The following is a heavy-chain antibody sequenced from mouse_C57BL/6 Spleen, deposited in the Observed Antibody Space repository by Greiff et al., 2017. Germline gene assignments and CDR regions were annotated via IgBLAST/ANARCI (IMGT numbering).Heavy chain of an antibody. V-gene: IGHV1-54*01. Sequence: QVQLQQSGAELVRPGTSVKVSCKASGYAFTNYLIEWVKQRPGQGLEWIGVINPGSGGTNYNEKFKGKATLTADNSASTAYMQLSSLTSEYSAVYFCARSAFYWYFDVWGTGTTVTVSS. CDR3: ARSAFYWYFDV. CDR2: INPGSGGT. CDR1: GYAFTNYL. D-gene: IGHD6-1*01. J-gene: IGHJ1*03.